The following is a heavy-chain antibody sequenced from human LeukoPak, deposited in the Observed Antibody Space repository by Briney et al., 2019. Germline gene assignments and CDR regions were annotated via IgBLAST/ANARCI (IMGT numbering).Heavy chain of an antibody. D-gene: IGHD5-24*01. CDR2: ISYDGSNK. J-gene: IGHJ4*02. Sequence: GGSLRLSCAASGFTCSSCGMHWVRQAPGKGLEWVAVISYDGSNKYYADSVKGRFTISRDNSKNTLYLQMNSLRAEDTAVYYCAKDWERDGYNPPVDYWGQGTLVTVSS. CDR3: AKDWERDGYNPPVDY. CDR1: GFTCSSCG. V-gene: IGHV3-30*18.